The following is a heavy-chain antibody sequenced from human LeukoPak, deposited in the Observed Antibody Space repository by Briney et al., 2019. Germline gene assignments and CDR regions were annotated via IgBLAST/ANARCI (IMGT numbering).Heavy chain of an antibody. CDR3: ARDVTMIVVVAGPFDP. CDR1: GYSISSGYF. V-gene: IGHV4-38-2*02. D-gene: IGHD3-22*01. Sequence: SETLSLTCTVSGYSISSGYFWGWMRQPPGKGLEWIGSIYQSETAHYNPSLKSRVTISVDTSKNQFSLKLSSVTAADTAVYYCARDVTMIVVVAGPFDPWGQGTLVTVSS. CDR2: IYQSETA. J-gene: IGHJ5*02.